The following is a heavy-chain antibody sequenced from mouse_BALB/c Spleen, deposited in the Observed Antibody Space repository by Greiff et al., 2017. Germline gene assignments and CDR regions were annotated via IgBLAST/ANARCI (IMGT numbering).Heavy chain of an antibody. CDR3: ARYGNYLDY. CDR1: GFTFSSYA. CDR2: ISSGGST. V-gene: IGHV5-6-5*01. Sequence: EVQLQQSGGGLVKPGGSLKLSCAASGFTFSSYAMSWVRQTPEKRLEWVASISSGGSTYYPDSVKGRFTISRDNARNILYLQMSSLRSEDTAMYYCARYGNYLDYWGQGTTLTVSA. D-gene: IGHD2-1*01. J-gene: IGHJ2*01.